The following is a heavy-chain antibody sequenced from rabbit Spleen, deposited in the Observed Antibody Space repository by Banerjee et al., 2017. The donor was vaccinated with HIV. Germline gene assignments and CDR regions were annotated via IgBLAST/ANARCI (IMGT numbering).Heavy chain of an antibody. CDR2: IYTNSEGT. V-gene: IGHV1S39*01. J-gene: IGHJ4*01. CDR1: GFDFSSYG. CDR3: ARGTGVAGDGFNL. D-gene: IGHD7-1*01. Sequence: QEQLVESGGGLVQPGGSLKLSCKASGFDFSSYGVSWVRQAPGKGLEWIGCIYTNSEGTWFASWVNGRFTISKTSSTTVTLQMASLTAADTATYFCARGTGVAGDGFNLWGQGTLVTVS.